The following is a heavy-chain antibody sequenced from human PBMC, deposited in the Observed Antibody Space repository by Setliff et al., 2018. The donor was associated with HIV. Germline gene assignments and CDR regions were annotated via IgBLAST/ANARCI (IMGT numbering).Heavy chain of an antibody. V-gene: IGHV3-33*01. J-gene: IGHJ6*02. CDR3: ARSVIGYYYYGMDV. CDR1: GFTFSSYG. Sequence: GGSLRLSCAASGFTFSSYGMHWVRQAPGKGLEWVAVMWYDGSDKYYADSVKGRFTISRDNSKNTLYLQMNSLRAEDTAVYYCARSVIGYYYYGMDVWGQGTLVTVSS. CDR2: MWYDGSDK. D-gene: IGHD3-10*01.